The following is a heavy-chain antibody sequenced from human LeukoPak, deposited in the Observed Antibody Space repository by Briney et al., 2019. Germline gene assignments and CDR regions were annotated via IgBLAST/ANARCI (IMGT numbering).Heavy chain of an antibody. V-gene: IGHV3-23*01. CDR1: GFTFSSYA. CDR2: ISGSGDST. D-gene: IGHD1-7*01. CDR3: AKEESNWNYPMYYYYYMDV. J-gene: IGHJ6*03. Sequence: GGSLRLSCAASGFTFSSYAMSWVRQAPGKGLEWVSAISGSGDSTYYADSVKGRFTISRDNSKNTLYLQMNSLRAEDTAVYYCAKEESNWNYPMYYYYYMDVWGKGTAVTVSS.